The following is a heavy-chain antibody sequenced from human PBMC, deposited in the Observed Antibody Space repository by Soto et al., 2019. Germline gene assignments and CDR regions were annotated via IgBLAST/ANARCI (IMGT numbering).Heavy chain of an antibody. V-gene: IGHV4-4*02. Sequence: SETLSLTCAVSGASIGSGGWWSWVRQPPGKGLEWIGEIFHDGNTNYSPSLKSRVTISVDKSQNQFSLNVYSVTAADTAVYYCARHEGWTGPDQWGQGTLVTVSS. CDR1: GASIGSGGW. CDR3: ARHEGWTGPDQ. J-gene: IGHJ5*02. CDR2: IFHDGNT. D-gene: IGHD2-8*02.